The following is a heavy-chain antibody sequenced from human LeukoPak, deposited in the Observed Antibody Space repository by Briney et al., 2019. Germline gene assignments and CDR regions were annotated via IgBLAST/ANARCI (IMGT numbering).Heavy chain of an antibody. D-gene: IGHD3-22*01. CDR1: GYTFRSYA. V-gene: IGHV1-69*13. CDR3: ARAVYYYDSSGEFDY. CDR2: IIPIFGTA. Sequence: ASVTVSCKASGYTFRSYAISWVRQAPGQGLEWMGGIIPIFGTANYAQKFQGRVTITADESTSTAYMELSSLRSEDTAVYYCARAVYYYDSSGEFDYWGQGTLVTVSS. J-gene: IGHJ4*02.